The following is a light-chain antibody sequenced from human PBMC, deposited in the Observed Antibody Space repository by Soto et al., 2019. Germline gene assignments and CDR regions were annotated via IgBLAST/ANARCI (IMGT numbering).Light chain of an antibody. J-gene: IGLJ2*01. Sequence: QSVLTQPPSASGTPGQRVTVSCSGSRSNIGSHPVHWYQQLPGTAPKLLIFNKNLRPSGVPDRFSGSKSGTSASLAISGLQSEDEADYYCAAWDDSLSGPLFGGGTKVTVL. CDR3: AAWDDSLSGPL. CDR2: NKN. CDR1: RSNIGSHP. V-gene: IGLV1-44*01.